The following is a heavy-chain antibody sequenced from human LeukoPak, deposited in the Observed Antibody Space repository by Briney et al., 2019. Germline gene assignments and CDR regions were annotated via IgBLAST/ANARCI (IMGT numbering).Heavy chain of an antibody. CDR1: GYTFTDYY. CDR3: ARDLTGATTGTHSYVYY. Sequence: ASVTVSCKPSGYTFTDYYIHWVRQAPGQGLAWVGWINLYNGAKRYEQKFQGRVTMTTDTSISTAYVELSSLRSDDAAVYYCARDLTGATTGTHSYVYYWGQGTPVTVSS. D-gene: IGHD2-8*02. CDR2: INLYNGAK. J-gene: IGHJ4*02. V-gene: IGHV1-2*02.